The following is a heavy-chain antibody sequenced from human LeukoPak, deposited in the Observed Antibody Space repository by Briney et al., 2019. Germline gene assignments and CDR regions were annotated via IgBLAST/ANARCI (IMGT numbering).Heavy chain of an antibody. J-gene: IGHJ3*02. CDR2: ISYDGSNK. V-gene: IGHV3-30-3*02. CDR3: AKSSGDGYNLDAFDI. D-gene: IGHD5-24*01. CDR1: GFTFSSYA. Sequence: GGSLRLSCAASGFTFSSYAMHWVRQAPGKGLEWVAVISYDGSNKYYADSVKGRFTISRDNSKNTLYLQMNSLRADDTALYYCAKSSGDGYNLDAFDIWGQGTMVTVSS.